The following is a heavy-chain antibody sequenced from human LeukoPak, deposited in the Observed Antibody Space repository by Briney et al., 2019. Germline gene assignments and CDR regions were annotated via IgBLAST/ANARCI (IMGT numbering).Heavy chain of an antibody. CDR2: IYYSGST. CDR3: ARAYCSSSSCSKLGYFDY. D-gene: IGHD2-2*01. CDR1: GGSISSSRYY. Sequence: PSETLSLTCTVSGGSISSSRYYWGWIRQPPGKGLEWIGSIYYSGSTYYNPSLKSRVTISVDTSKNQFSLKLSSVTAADTAVYYCARAYCSSSSCSKLGYFDYWSQGTLVTVSS. V-gene: IGHV4-39*01. J-gene: IGHJ4*02.